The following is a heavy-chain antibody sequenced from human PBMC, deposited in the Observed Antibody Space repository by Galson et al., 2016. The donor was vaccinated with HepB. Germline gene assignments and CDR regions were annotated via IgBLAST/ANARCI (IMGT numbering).Heavy chain of an antibody. CDR2: ISSSTSYI. V-gene: IGHV3-21*01. D-gene: IGHD3-10*01. CDR1: GFTFSSYA. J-gene: IGHJ4*02. Sequence: SLRLSCAASGFTFSSYAMAWVRQAPGKGLEWVSSISSSTSYIYYADSEKGRFTISRDSAKNSLYLQMNSLRAEDTAVYYCVYYYGSGSYYKRDYWGQGTLVTVSS. CDR3: VYYYGSGSYYKRDY.